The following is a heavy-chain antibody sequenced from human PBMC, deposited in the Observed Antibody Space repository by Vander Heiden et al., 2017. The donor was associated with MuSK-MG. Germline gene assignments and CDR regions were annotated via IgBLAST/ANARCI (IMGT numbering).Heavy chain of an antibody. V-gene: IGHV4-59*08. Sequence: QVQLQESGPGLVKPSETLSLTCTVASGFNTSNYWIGIRRHAGKGTEQSEYISYSGSTTYNPSLKSRVTISVDTSKNQFSLKLSSVTAADTAVYYCARGPMVRVVMYAFDIWGQGTMVTVSS. J-gene: IGHJ3*02. CDR1: SGFNTSNY. CDR2: ISYSGST. D-gene: IGHD3-10*01. CDR3: ARGPMVRVVMYAFDI.